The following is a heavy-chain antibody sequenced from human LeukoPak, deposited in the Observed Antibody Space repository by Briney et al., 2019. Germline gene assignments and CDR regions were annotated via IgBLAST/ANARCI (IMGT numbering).Heavy chain of an antibody. Sequence: ASVKVSCKASGYTFTGYSMHWVRQAPGQGLEWMGWINPNSGGTNYAQKFQGRVTMTRDTSISTAYIELSSLRSDDTAVYYCARAHLTGSTIFDPWGQGTLVTVSA. J-gene: IGHJ5*02. CDR3: ARAHLTGSTIFDP. D-gene: IGHD3-3*01. CDR2: INPNSGGT. CDR1: GYTFTGYS. V-gene: IGHV1-2*02.